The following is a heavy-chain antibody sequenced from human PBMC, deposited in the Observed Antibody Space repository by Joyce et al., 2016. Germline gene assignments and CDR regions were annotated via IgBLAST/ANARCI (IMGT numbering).Heavy chain of an antibody. V-gene: IGHV1-18*04. J-gene: IGHJ3*02. CDR1: GYPFTTYG. CDR3: ARDLVPASSTFHDAFDI. D-gene: IGHD2/OR15-2a*01. Sequence: QVQLVQSGAEVKKPGASVKVSCKASGYPFTTYGISWVRQAPGQGLEWMGWISVDNGNTKYAQKVQGRVAMTTDTSTSTAYMELRSLRSDDTAVYYCARDLVPASSTFHDAFDIWGQGTMVTVSS. CDR2: ISVDNGNT.